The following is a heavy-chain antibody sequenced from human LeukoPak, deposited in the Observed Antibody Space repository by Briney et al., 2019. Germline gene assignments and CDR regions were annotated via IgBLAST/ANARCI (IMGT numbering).Heavy chain of an antibody. CDR3: ASDVQVYYDSSGYYYSVDY. J-gene: IGHJ4*02. Sequence: PGGSLRLSCAASGFTSSSYAMHWVRQAPGKGLEWVAVISYDGSNKYYADSVKGRFTISRDNSKNTLYLQMNSLRAEDTAVYYCASDVQVYYDSSGYYYSVDYWGQGTLVTVSS. CDR2: ISYDGSNK. D-gene: IGHD3-22*01. CDR1: GFTSSSYA. V-gene: IGHV3-30-3*01.